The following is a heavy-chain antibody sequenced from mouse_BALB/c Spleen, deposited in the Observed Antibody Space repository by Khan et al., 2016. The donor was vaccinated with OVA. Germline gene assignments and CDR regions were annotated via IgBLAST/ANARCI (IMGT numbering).Heavy chain of an antibody. J-gene: IGHJ4*01. CDR3: ARWFDGYSSLYAMDY. D-gene: IGHD2-3*01. CDR2: IWSDGST. Sequence: QVQLKESGPGLVAPSQSLSITCTVSGFSLTSYGVHWVRQPPGKGLEWLVVIWSDGSTNYNSVLKSRLSISKDNSKSQVFLKMNSLQTADTAIYYCARWFDGYSSLYAMDYWGQGTSVTVSS. V-gene: IGHV2-6*02. CDR1: GFSLTSYG.